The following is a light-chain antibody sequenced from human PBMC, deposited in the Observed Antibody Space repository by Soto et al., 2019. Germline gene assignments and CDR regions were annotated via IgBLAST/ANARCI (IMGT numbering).Light chain of an antibody. V-gene: IGKV3D-20*02. CDR2: DAS. J-gene: IGKJ5*01. Sequence: DIVGPQSRGTLSXXGWEXGTLXXWXGQSVRSSYLAWYQQKPVQAPTLLIDDASHSAAGIPAPFSCPRFGTDFTLTISSIEPEDDAVYYCQQRSNWHRISFGQGTRLEIK. CDR3: QQRSNWHRIS. CDR1: QSVRSSY.